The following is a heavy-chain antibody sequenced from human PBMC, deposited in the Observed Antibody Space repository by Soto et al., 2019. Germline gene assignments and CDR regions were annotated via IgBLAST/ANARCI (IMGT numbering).Heavy chain of an antibody. CDR1: VFTSSSYA. V-gene: IGHV3-23*01. J-gene: IGHJ4*02. Sequence: GGSLRLSCAPSVFTSSSYAMSWFRHAPVEGLEWVSAISGSGGRKYYGDSVKGRFTISRDNSKNTLYLQMNSLRAEDTAVYYCANSSRLRPGGDYFDYWGQGILVTVSS. D-gene: IGHD3-16*01. CDR2: ISGSGGRK. CDR3: ANSSRLRPGGDYFDY.